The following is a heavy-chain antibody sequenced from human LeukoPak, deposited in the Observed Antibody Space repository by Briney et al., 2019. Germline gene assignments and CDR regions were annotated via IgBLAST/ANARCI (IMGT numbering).Heavy chain of an antibody. CDR2: IYYSGST. V-gene: IGHV4-59*01. J-gene: IGHJ3*02. CDR3: AIGDTADAFDI. CDR1: GGSISSYY. D-gene: IGHD5-18*01. Sequence: SETLSLTCTVSGGSISSYYWSWLRQPPGKGLEWIGYIYYSGSTNYNPSLKSRVTISVDTSKNQFSLKLSSVTAADTAVYYCAIGDTADAFDIWGQGTMVTVSS.